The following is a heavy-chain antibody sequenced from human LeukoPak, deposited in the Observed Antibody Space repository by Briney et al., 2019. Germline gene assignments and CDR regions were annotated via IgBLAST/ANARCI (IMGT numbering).Heavy chain of an antibody. CDR3: ARVTGSYYLDY. V-gene: IGHV3-53*04. Sequence: GGSLRLSCAASGFTVSSNYMSWVRQAPGKGLEWVSVIYSGGSTYYADSVKGRFTISRHNSKNTLYLQMNSLRAEDTAVYYCARVTGSYYLDYWGREPWSPSPQ. D-gene: IGHD3-10*01. J-gene: IGHJ4*02. CDR2: IYSGGST. CDR1: GFTVSSNY.